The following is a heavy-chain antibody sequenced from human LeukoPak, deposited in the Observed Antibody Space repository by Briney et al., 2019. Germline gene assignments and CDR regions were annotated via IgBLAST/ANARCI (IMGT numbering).Heavy chain of an antibody. Sequence: GGSLRLSCVGSGFTFSRHGLNWVRRAPGKGLEWVSGISPGGDITYYAESVKGRFFISRDNSKNTVILQMHSLRAEDTAIYYCAKDDGWIQFNSWGQGTLVTVSS. D-gene: IGHD5-18*01. V-gene: IGHV3-23*01. CDR3: AKDDGWIQFNS. CDR1: GFTFSRHG. CDR2: ISPGGDIT. J-gene: IGHJ4*02.